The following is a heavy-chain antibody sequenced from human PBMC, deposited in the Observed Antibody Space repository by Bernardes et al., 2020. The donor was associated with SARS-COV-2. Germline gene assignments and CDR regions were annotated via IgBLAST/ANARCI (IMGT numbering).Heavy chain of an antibody. CDR2: ISGSGGST. CDR1: GFTFSSYA. V-gene: IGHV3-23*01. D-gene: IGHD2-15*01. CDR3: AKDYGVWEYCSGGSCYSGAVDY. J-gene: IGHJ4*02. Sequence: GGSLRLSCAASGFTFSSYAMSWVRQAPGKGLEWVSAISGSGGSTYYADSVKGRFTISRDNSKNTLYLQMNSLRAEDTAVYYCAKDYGVWEYCSGGSCYSGAVDYWGQGTLVTVSS.